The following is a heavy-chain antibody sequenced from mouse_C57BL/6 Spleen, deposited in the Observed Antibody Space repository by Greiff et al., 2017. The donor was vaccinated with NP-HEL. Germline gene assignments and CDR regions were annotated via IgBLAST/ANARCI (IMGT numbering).Heavy chain of an antibody. V-gene: IGHV5-17*01. J-gene: IGHJ2*01. CDR2: ISSGSSTI. CDR1: GFTFSDYG. D-gene: IGHD4-1*02. Sequence: EVNVVESGGGLVKPGGSLKLSCAASGFTFSDYGMHWVRQAPEKGLEWVAYISSGSSTIYYADTVKGRFTISRDNAKNTLFLQMTSLRSEDTAMYYCARKQLGPFDYWGQGTTLTVSS. CDR3: ARKQLGPFDY.